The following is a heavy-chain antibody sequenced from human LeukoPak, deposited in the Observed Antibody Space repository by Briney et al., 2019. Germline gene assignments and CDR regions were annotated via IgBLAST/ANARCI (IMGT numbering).Heavy chain of an antibody. CDR1: GFTFNNYN. Sequence: GGSLRLSCATSGFTFNNYNMNWVRQAPGKALEWVSSITSSGTYIFYADSVKGRFTISRDNAKNSLYLQMNSLGPEDTAVYYCARDPYSGNYGNYYYYYMDVWGKGTTVTISS. CDR2: ITSSGTYI. D-gene: IGHD1-26*01. CDR3: ARDPYSGNYGNYYYYYMDV. V-gene: IGHV3-21*01. J-gene: IGHJ6*03.